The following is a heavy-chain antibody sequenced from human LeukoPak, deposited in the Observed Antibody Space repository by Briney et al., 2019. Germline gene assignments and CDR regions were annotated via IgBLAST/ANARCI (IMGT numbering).Heavy chain of an antibody. CDR3: ARAGERSWFDP. J-gene: IGHJ5*02. CDR2: INPNSGGT. CDR1: GYTFTGYY. V-gene: IGHV1-2*02. Sequence: GASVKVSCKASGYTFTGYYMHWVRQAPGQGLEWMGSINPNSGGTNYAQKFQGRVTMTTDTSMSTAYMELSRLTSDDTAVYYCARAGERSWFDPWGQGTLVTVSS.